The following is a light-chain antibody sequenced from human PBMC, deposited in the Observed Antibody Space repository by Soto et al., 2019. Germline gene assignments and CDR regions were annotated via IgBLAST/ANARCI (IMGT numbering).Light chain of an antibody. V-gene: IGKV1-5*03. CDR1: QNIGNW. J-gene: IGKJ2*01. CDR2: RGS. Sequence: DIQMTQSPSTLSASVGDTVTITCRASQNIGNWMAWYQQTPGKAPNLLIYRGSSRQSGVPSRFRGSGSGTEFTLSIVSLQPDDFAVYYCQQFNIYPYTFGRGTKLESK. CDR3: QQFNIYPYT.